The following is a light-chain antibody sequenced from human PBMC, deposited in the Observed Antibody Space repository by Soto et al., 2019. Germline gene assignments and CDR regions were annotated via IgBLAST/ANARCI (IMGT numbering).Light chain of an antibody. J-gene: IGKJ1*01. V-gene: IGKV3-20*01. CDR2: GAS. CDR3: QQYVTSPWA. Sequence: EIVLTQSPGTLSLAPGERATLSCRASQSVSSSFLAWYQQKPGQAPRLLIYGASNRATGIPDRFSGSGSGTDFTLTISRLEPEDFEVYYCQQYVTSPWAFGQWTKVAIE. CDR1: QSVSSSF.